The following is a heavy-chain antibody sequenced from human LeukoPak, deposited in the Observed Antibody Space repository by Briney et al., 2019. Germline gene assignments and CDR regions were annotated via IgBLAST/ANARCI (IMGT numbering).Heavy chain of an antibody. V-gene: IGHV4-39*01. J-gene: IGHJ3*02. D-gene: IGHD3-22*01. CDR3: AKSHNYYYDTNGYYTAFDI. CDR1: GGSISSSSYY. Sequence: KPSETLSLTCTVSGGSISSSSYYWGWIRQPPGKGLEWIGSIYYSGSTYYNPSLKSRVTISVDTSKNQFSLKLSSVTAADTAVYYCAKSHNYYYDTNGYYTAFDIWGQGTMVTVSS. CDR2: IYYSGST.